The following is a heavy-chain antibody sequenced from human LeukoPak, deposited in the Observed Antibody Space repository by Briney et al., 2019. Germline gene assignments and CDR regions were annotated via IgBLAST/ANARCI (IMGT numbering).Heavy chain of an antibody. CDR1: GGSISTSSYY. V-gene: IGHV4-39*07. J-gene: IGHJ4*02. CDR2: IYYSGSV. Sequence: SGTLSLTCTVSGGSISTSSYYWGWIRQPPGKGLEWIGSIYYSGSVAYNPSLQSRVTISIDTSKNQFSLKLTSVTAADTAVYYCARKSGIAAAYSHLYFDYWGRGILVTVSS. D-gene: IGHD6-13*01. CDR3: ARKSGIAAAYSHLYFDY.